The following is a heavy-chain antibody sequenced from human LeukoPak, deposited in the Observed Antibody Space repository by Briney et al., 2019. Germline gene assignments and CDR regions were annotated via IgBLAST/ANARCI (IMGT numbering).Heavy chain of an antibody. CDR3: ARGLSDYYYDSSGSPL. D-gene: IGHD3-22*01. J-gene: IGHJ4*02. CDR2: INTNTGNP. Sequence: ASVKVSCKASGYTFTGYAMNWVRQAPGQGLEWMGWINTNTGNPTYAQGFTGRFVFSSDTSVSTAYLQISGLKAEDTAVYYCARGLSDYYYDSSGSPLWGQGTLVTVSS. V-gene: IGHV7-4-1*02. CDR1: GYTFTGYA.